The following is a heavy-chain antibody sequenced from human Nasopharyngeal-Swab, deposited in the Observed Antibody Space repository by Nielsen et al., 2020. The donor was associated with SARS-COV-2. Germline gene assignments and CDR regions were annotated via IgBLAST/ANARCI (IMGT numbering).Heavy chain of an antibody. V-gene: IGHV6-1*01. Sequence: WIRKSPSRGLEWLGRTYYRSKWYNDYAVSVKSRITINPDTSKNQFSLQLNSVTPEDTAVYYCARIAVAGHNWFDPWGQGTLVTVSS. D-gene: IGHD6-19*01. J-gene: IGHJ5*02. CDR2: TYYRSKWYN. CDR3: ARIAVAGHNWFDP.